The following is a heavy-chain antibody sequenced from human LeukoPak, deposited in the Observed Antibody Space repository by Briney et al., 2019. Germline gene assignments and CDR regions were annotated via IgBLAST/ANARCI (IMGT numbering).Heavy chain of an antibody. J-gene: IGHJ6*03. D-gene: IGHD3-3*01. V-gene: IGHV1-18*01. CDR3: ARPAMPYYAFWSDSYLDV. Sequence: GCSVKVSCKASGYTFSTYVITWVRQAPGQGLEWLGWISPYNGNTNYTKKLQGRITMTTDTSTSTAYMELRSLRSDDTAVYYCARPAMPYYAFWSDSYLDVWGKGTTVTVSS. CDR1: GYTFSTYV. CDR2: ISPYNGNT.